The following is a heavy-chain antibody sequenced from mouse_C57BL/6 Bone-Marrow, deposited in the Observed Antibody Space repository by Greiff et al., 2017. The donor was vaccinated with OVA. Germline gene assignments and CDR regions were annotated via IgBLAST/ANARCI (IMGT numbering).Heavy chain of an antibody. CDR1: GFTFSSYT. CDR3: ARQGAYYGSMDY. V-gene: IGHV5-9*01. Sequence: EVKLVESGGGLVKPGGSLKLSCAASGFTFSSYTMSWVRQTPEKRLEWVATISGGGGNTYYPDSVKGRFTISRDNAKNTLYLQMSSLRSEDTALYYCARQGAYYGSMDYWGQGTSVTVSS. J-gene: IGHJ4*01. CDR2: ISGGGGNT. D-gene: IGHD1-1*01.